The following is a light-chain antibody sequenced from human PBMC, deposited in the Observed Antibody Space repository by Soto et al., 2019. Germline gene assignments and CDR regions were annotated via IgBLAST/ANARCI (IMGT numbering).Light chain of an antibody. Sequence: QSALTQPPSVPGAPGQTVTISCTGSGSNIGAGYGVQWYQQLPGTAPRLLIYGSDDRPSGVPDRFSDSVSGNSASLAITGLQTEDEAVYYCQSYDSNLSEVFGPGTKVTVL. CDR3: QSYDSNLSEV. V-gene: IGLV1-40*01. CDR1: GSNIGAGYG. J-gene: IGLJ1*01. CDR2: GSD.